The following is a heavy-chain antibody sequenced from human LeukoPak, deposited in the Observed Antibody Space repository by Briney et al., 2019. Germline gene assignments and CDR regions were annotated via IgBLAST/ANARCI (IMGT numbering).Heavy chain of an antibody. D-gene: IGHD2-15*01. CDR1: GYTFTSYG. Sequence: ASVKVSCKASGYTFTSYGISWVRQAPGQGLEWMGWISAYNGNTNYAQKLQGRVTMTTGTTTSTAYMELRSLRSDDTAVYYCARSGDCSGGSCYRLGYYYYMDVWGKGTTVTVSS. V-gene: IGHV1-18*01. J-gene: IGHJ6*03. CDR2: ISAYNGNT. CDR3: ARSGDCSGGSCYRLGYYYYMDV.